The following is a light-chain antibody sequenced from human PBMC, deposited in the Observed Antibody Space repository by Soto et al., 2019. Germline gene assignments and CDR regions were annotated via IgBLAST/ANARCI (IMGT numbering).Light chain of an antibody. V-gene: IGKV3-20*01. Sequence: EIVLTQSPGTLSLSPGERATLSCRASQSVDSSYLAWYQQKPGQAPRLLIYGASSRATGIPDRLSGSGSGTDFTLTISRLEPEDFAVYYCQQYGSPGTFGGGTKVEIK. CDR3: QQYGSPGT. J-gene: IGKJ4*01. CDR2: GAS. CDR1: QSVDSSY.